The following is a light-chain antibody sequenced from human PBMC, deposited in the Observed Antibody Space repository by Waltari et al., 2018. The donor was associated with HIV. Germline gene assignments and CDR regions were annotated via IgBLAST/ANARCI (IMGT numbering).Light chain of an antibody. CDR2: WAS. V-gene: IGKV4-1*01. J-gene: IGKJ4*01. Sequence: VMTQSPDSLAVSLGERATINCKSSQSVLYSSNNKKYLAWYQQKPGQPPKLLIYWASTRESGVPDRFSGSGSGTDFTLTISSLQAEDVAVYYCQQYYSTLLTFGGGTKVEIK. CDR1: QSVLYSSNNKKY. CDR3: QQYYSTLLT.